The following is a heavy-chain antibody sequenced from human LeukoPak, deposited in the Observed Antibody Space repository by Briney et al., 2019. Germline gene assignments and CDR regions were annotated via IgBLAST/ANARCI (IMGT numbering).Heavy chain of an antibody. V-gene: IGHV3-21*06. J-gene: IGHJ4*02. CDR2: IGPTGFDR. Sequence: GGSLRLSCTTSGLTFSTSGFNWVRQAPGKGLEWVASIGPTGFDRYHADSIKGRFTISRDNANNFLYLQMDSLRAEDTAVYYCATETNGRHYDYWGQGTLFTVSS. CDR3: ATETNGRHYDY. CDR1: GLTFSTSG. D-gene: IGHD1-14*01.